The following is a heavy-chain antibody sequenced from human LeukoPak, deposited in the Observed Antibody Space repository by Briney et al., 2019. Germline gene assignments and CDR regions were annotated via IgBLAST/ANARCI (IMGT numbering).Heavy chain of an antibody. J-gene: IGHJ4*02. D-gene: IGHD3-10*02. Sequence: ASVKVSCKASGYTFTDYYMHWVRQAPGQGLEWMGWISPSSGGTNYAQKFQGRVTMTRDTSTGTAYMELSRLSSDDTAMYYCARDVLTTFGYFSAADDFWGQGTLVTVSS. CDR3: ARDVLTTFGYFSAADDF. CDR1: GYTFTDYY. CDR2: ISPSSGGT. V-gene: IGHV1-2*02.